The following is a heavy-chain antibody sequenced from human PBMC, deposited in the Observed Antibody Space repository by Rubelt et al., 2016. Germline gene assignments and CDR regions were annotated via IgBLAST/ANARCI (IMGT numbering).Heavy chain of an antibody. CDR1: GGSISSGGYY. Sequence: QVQLQESGPGLVKPPQTLSLTCTVSGGSISSGGYYWSWIRQHPGKGLEWIGYIYYSGSTNYNPSLKSRVSISVATSKNQFSLRLSSVTAADTAVYYCARGRYSSSWYAVKNWFDPWGQGTLVTVSS. CDR2: IYYSGST. D-gene: IGHD6-13*01. CDR3: ARGRYSSSWYAVKNWFDP. J-gene: IGHJ5*02. V-gene: IGHV4-31*03.